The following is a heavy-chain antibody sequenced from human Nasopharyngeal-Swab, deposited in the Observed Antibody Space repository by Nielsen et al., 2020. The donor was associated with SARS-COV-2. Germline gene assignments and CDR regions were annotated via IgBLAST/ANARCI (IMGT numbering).Heavy chain of an antibody. V-gene: IGHV3-23*01. CDR3: AKDSGLSGWSGADAFDI. Sequence: GESLKISCAASGITFSSYAMSWVRQAPGKGLEWVSAISGSGGSTYYADSVKGRFTISRDNSKNTLYLQMNSLRAEDTAVYYCAKDSGLSGWSGADAFDIWGQGTMFIVSS. CDR1: GITFSSYA. D-gene: IGHD6-19*01. J-gene: IGHJ3*02. CDR2: ISGSGGST.